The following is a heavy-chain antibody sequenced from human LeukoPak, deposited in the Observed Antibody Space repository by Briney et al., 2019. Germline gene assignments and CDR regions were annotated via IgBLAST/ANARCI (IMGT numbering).Heavy chain of an antibody. CDR1: GGTFSSYA. Sequence: SVKVSCKASGGTFSSYAISWVRQAPGQGLEWMGRIIPILGIANYAQKFQGRVTITADKSTSTAYMELSSLRFEDTAVYYCARDRKLAFNWFDPWGQGTLVTVSS. CDR2: IIPILGIA. CDR3: ARDRKLAFNWFDP. V-gene: IGHV1-69*04. J-gene: IGHJ5*02. D-gene: IGHD6-13*01.